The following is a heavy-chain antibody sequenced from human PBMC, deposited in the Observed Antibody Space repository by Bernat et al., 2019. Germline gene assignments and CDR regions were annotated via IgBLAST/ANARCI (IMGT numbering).Heavy chain of an antibody. CDR3: ARVVSGYSYGFFYYYYYMDV. Sequence: EVQLLESGGGLVQPGGSLRLSCAASGFTFSSYAMSWVRQAPGKGLEWVSAISGSGGSTYYADSVKGRFTISRDNSKNTLYLQMNSLRAEDTAVYYCARVVSGYSYGFFYYYYYMDVWGKGTTVTVSS. V-gene: IGHV3-23*01. J-gene: IGHJ6*03. CDR2: ISGSGGST. D-gene: IGHD5-18*01. CDR1: GFTFSSYA.